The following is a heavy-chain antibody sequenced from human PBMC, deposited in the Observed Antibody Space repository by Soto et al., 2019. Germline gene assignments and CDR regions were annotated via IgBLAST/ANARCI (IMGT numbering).Heavy chain of an antibody. V-gene: IGHV2-5*02. CDR2: IYWDDDK. CDR1: GFSLSTSGVG. CDR3: AHLPRLRMETPIWQNRFDP. D-gene: IGHD1-1*01. J-gene: IGHJ5*02. Sequence: ITLKESGPTLVKPTQTLTLTCTFSGFSLSTSGVGVGWIRQPPGKALEWLALIYWDDDKRYSPSLKSRLTITXXXXXXXXXXXXXXXXXXXXXXXXXAHLPRLRMETPIWQNRFDPWGQGTLVTVSS.